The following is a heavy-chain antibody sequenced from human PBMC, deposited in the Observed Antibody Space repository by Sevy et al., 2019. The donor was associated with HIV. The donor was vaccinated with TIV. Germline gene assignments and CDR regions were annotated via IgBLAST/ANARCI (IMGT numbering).Heavy chain of an antibody. CDR2: ISSSSSYI. CDR1: GFTFSSYS. CDR3: ARRYGSGSLYYYGMDV. Sequence: GGSLRLSYAASGFTFSSYSMNWVRQAPGKGLEWVSSISSSSSYIYYADSVKGRFTISRDNAKNSLYLQMNSLRAEDTAVYYCARRYGSGSLYYYGMDVWGQGTTVTVSS. V-gene: IGHV3-21*01. J-gene: IGHJ6*02. D-gene: IGHD3-10*01.